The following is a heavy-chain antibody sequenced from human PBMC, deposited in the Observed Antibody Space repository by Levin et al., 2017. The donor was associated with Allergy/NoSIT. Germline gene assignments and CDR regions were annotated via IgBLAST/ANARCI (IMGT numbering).Heavy chain of an antibody. Sequence: RGESLKISCKGSGDSFPSYWIGWVRQMPGKGLEWLGNIYPGDSETRYSPSFQGQVTISVDKSISTAYMQWSSLKASDTAIYYCARLTRGAFDYWGQGTLVTVSS. J-gene: IGHJ4*02. CDR3: ARLTRGAFDY. CDR1: GDSFPSYW. V-gene: IGHV5-51*01. D-gene: IGHD4-23*01. CDR2: IYPGDSET.